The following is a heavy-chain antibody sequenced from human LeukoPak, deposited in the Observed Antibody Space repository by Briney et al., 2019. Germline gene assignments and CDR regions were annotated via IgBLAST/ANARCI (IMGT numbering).Heavy chain of an antibody. CDR1: GFTFDDYA. V-gene: IGHV3-9*01. Sequence: PGRSLRLSCAASGFTFDDYAMHWVRQAPGKGLEWVSGISWNSGSIGYADSVKGRFTISRDNAKNTLYPQMNSLRAEDTAVYYCAKDGYYYDSSGYYYLDYWGQGTLVTVSS. J-gene: IGHJ4*02. D-gene: IGHD3-22*01. CDR2: ISWNSGSI. CDR3: AKDGYYYDSSGYYYLDY.